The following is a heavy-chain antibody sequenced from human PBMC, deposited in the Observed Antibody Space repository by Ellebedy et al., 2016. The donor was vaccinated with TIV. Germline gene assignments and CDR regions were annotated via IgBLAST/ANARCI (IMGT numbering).Heavy chain of an antibody. CDR1: GGSISSYY. D-gene: IGHD6-19*01. CDR3: ARIISSGAY. Sequence: PSETLSLTCTVSGGSISSYYWSWIRQPPGKGLVWVSRINSDGSSTSYADSVKGRFTISRDNAKNTLYLQMNSLRDEDTAVYYCARIISSGAYWGQGTLVTVSS. CDR2: INSDGSST. V-gene: IGHV3-74*01. J-gene: IGHJ4*02.